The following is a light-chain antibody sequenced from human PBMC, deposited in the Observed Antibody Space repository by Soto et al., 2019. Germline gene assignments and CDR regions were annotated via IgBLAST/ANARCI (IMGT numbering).Light chain of an antibody. CDR3: SSYAGSNIL. Sequence: QSALTQPPSASGSPGQTVTXXXXGXXXDVGGYDYVSWYQQHPGKAPKLMIYEVNKRPSGVPGRFSGSKSGNTASLTVSGLQAEDEADYYCSSYAGSNILFGGGTKLTVL. J-gene: IGLJ2*01. V-gene: IGLV2-8*01. CDR2: EVN. CDR1: XXDVGGYDY.